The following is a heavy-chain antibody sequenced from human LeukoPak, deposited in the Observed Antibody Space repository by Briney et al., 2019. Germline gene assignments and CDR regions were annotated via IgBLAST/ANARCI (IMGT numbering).Heavy chain of an antibody. CDR2: ISSSSYI. J-gene: IGHJ6*03. V-gene: IGHV3-21*01. CDR1: GFTFSSYS. D-gene: IGHD5-24*01. CDR3: ARDPRDFLYYMDV. Sequence: IPGGSLRLSCAASGFTFSSYSMNWVRQAPGKGLEWVSSISSSSYIYYADSVKGRFTISRDNAKNSLYLQMNSLRAEDTAVYYCARDPRDFLYYMDVWGKGTTVTVSS.